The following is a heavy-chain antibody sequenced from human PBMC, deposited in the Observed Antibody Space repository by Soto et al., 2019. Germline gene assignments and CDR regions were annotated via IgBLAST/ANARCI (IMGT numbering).Heavy chain of an antibody. CDR3: AYSSTPFDY. D-gene: IGHD6-13*01. V-gene: IGHV3-23*01. CDR1: GFTFSSYA. CDR2: SSGSGGST. J-gene: IGHJ4*02. Sequence: EVQLLESGGGLVQPGGSLRLSCAASGFTFSSYAMSWVRQAPGKGLEWVSASSGSGGSTYYADSVKGRFTISRDNSTTTLYLQMNSLRAEDTAVYYCAYSSTPFDYWGQGTLVTVSS.